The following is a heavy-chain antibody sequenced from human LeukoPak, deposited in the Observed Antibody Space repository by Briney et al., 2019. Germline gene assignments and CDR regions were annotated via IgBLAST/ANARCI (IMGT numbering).Heavy chain of an antibody. J-gene: IGHJ4*02. CDR1: GFTFSSYA. V-gene: IGHV3-64*01. D-gene: IGHD6-19*01. Sequence: PGGSLRLSCAASGFTFSSYAMHWVRQAPGQGLEYVSAISSNGGSTYYANSVKGRFTISRDNSKNTVYLQMGSLRADDRAVYYCASVRYSSGWTYWGQGTLVTVSS. CDR3: ASVRYSSGWTY. CDR2: ISSNGGST.